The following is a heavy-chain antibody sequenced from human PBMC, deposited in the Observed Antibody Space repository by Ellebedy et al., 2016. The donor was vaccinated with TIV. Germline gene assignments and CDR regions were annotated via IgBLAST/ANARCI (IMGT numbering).Heavy chain of an antibody. CDR1: GFTFSSYS. Sequence: PGGSLRLSCAASGFTFSSYSMNWVRQAPGKGLEWVSSISSSSSYIYYADSVKGRFTISRDNAKNSLYLQMNSLRAEDTAVYYCARDWERYGEAPDYWGQGTLVTVSS. CDR3: ARDWERYGEAPDY. J-gene: IGHJ4*02. CDR2: ISSSSSYI. D-gene: IGHD4-17*01. V-gene: IGHV3-21*01.